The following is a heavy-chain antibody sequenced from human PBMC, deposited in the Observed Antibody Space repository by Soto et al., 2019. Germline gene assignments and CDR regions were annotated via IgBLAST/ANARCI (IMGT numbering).Heavy chain of an antibody. CDR3: VKDEGGVRYNYNIRVDS. Sequence: VGSLRLSCVASGIDLENYCIHWVRQAPGEGLEWVAVISSDGTTKSYIDSVRGRFTISRDNSRSTVFLQMNSLIREDTAMYYCVKDEGGVRYNYNIRVDSWGQGTQVTVSS. CDR1: GIDLENYC. V-gene: IGHV3-30*18. J-gene: IGHJ4*02. D-gene: IGHD5-18*01. CDR2: ISSDGTTK.